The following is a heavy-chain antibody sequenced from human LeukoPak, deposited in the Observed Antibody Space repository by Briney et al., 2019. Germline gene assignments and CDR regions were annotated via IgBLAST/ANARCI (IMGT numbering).Heavy chain of an antibody. CDR2: ISSSGGTI. CDR3: ARDRGYCRSTSCYSYWFDP. J-gene: IGHJ5*02. V-gene: IGHV3-48*03. Sequence: GGSLRLSCAASGFTFSSYEMNWVRQAPGKGLEWVSFISSSGGTIYYADSVKGRFTISRDNADNSLYLQMNSLRGEDTAVYYCARDRGYCRSTSCYSYWFDPWGQGTLVTVSS. D-gene: IGHD2-2*03. CDR1: GFTFSSYE.